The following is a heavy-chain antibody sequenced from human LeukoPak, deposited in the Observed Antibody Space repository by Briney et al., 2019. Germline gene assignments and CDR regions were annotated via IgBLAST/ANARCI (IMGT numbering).Heavy chain of an antibody. Sequence: PGGSLRLSCAASGFTFSSYAMSWVRQPPGKGLEWVSVTSSSGATTYYPDSVKGRFTISRDNSKNTVYLQMNSLRAEDTAVYYCAKDTPGSGSYRGWFDPWGQGTLVTVSS. D-gene: IGHD3-10*01. J-gene: IGHJ5*02. CDR1: GFTFSSYA. V-gene: IGHV3-23*01. CDR2: TSSSGATT. CDR3: AKDTPGSGSYRGWFDP.